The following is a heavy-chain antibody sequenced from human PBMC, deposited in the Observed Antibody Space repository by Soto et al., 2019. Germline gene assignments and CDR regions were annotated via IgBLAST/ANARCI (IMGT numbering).Heavy chain of an antibody. D-gene: IGHD3-10*01. CDR2: ISYDGSNK. V-gene: IGHV3-30*18. Sequence: PGGSLSLSCAASGFTFSSYGMHWVRQAPGKGLEWVAVISYDGSNKYYADSVKGRFTISRDNSKNTLYLQMNSLRAEDTAVYYCAKDQYGSGSDYNEALYGMDVWGQGTTVTVSS. J-gene: IGHJ6*02. CDR3: AKDQYGSGSDYNEALYGMDV. CDR1: GFTFSSYG.